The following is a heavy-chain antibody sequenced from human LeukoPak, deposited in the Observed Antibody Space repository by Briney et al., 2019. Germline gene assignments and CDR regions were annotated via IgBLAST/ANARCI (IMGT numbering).Heavy chain of an antibody. D-gene: IGHD3-10*01. CDR3: AGGVTIVRGTSKHFDY. J-gene: IGHJ4*02. Sequence: SETLSLTCTVSGYSISSRFYWGWIRQPPNKGLEWLGSVYHSGSTYYNPSLKSRVTISVDTSKNQFSLKLSSVTAADTAVYYCAGGVTIVRGTSKHFDYWGQGTLVTVSS. CDR1: GYSISSRFY. V-gene: IGHV4-38-2*02. CDR2: VYHSGST.